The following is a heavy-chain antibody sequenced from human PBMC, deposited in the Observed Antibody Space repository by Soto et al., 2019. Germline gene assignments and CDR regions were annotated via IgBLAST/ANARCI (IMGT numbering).Heavy chain of an antibody. J-gene: IGHJ4*02. CDR3: ASSYGSGYRAFDS. D-gene: IGHD3-10*01. Sequence: QVQLVQSGAEVKKPGSSVRVSCKASGDTFNFYSINWVRQAPGLGLEWMGRINPILSMSNYAQRFQGRVTMTAYKPTSTAYMELSSLSSEDTAMYYCASSYGSGYRAFDSWGQGALVTVSS. CDR1: GDTFNFYS. V-gene: IGHV1-69*02. CDR2: INPILSMS.